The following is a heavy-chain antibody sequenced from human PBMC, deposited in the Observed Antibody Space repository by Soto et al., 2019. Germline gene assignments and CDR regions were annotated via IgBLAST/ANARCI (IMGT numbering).Heavy chain of an antibody. Sequence: GGSLRLSCAAAGFPFSTYGMTWVRQAPGKGLEWVSAINTNGGSTYYADSVKGRFTISRDNSKNTLYLQMNSLRAEDTAVYYCARPRYCGGDCYYYGMDVWGQGTTVTVSS. CDR2: INTNGGST. CDR3: ARPRYCGGDCYYYGMDV. V-gene: IGHV3-23*01. J-gene: IGHJ6*02. CDR1: GFPFSTYG. D-gene: IGHD2-21*01.